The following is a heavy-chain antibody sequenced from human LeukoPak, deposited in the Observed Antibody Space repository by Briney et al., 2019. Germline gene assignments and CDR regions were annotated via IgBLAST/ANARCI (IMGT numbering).Heavy chain of an antibody. J-gene: IGHJ3*02. CDR3: GLTRYGSTGHAFDI. D-gene: IGHD3-10*01. CDR2: IYHSGST. Sequence: PSETLSLTCTVSGGSISSYYWGWIRQPPGKGLEWIGSIYHSGSTYYNPSLKSRVTISVDTSKNQFSLKLSPVTAADTAVYYCGLTRYGSTGHAFDIWGQGTMVTVSS. V-gene: IGHV4-38-2*02. CDR1: GGSISSYY.